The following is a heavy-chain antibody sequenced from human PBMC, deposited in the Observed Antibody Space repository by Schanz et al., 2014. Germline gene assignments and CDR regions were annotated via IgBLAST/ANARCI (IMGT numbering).Heavy chain of an antibody. CDR2: ISYDGTIK. Sequence: VRLVESGGGLVQSGGSLRLSCAASGFTFSSYWMHWVRQAPGRGLEWVALISYDGTIKVHADSVKGRFTISRDNSKNTLYLQMNSLRAEDTAVYYCAGASRTAATGPLIEFWGQGTLVTVSS. V-gene: IGHV3-30*14. CDR1: GFTFSSYW. D-gene: IGHD6-13*01. CDR3: AGASRTAATGPLIEF. J-gene: IGHJ4*02.